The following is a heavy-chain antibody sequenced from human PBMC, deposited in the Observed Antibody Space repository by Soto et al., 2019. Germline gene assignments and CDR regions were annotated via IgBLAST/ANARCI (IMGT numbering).Heavy chain of an antibody. Sequence: QVQLQESGPGLVQPSKTLSLTCTVSGGSLSSYYWSWIRQSPGKGLENHGYIYYRDSTNYNPYFKSRITISVDTSRNQFFLTLSSMTAADTAVYYCAGGWWEREGYLMDVWGQGTMVTVSS. V-gene: IGHV4-59*08. J-gene: IGHJ6*02. CDR2: IYYRDST. D-gene: IGHD1-26*01. CDR1: GGSLSSYY. CDR3: AGGWWEREGYLMDV.